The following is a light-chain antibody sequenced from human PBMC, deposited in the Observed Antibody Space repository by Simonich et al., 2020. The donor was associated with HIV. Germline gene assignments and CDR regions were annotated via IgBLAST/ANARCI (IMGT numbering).Light chain of an antibody. CDR1: QGISSY. Sequence: AIRMTQSPSSLSASTGDRVTLTCRASQGISSYLALYQQKPGKAPKLLIYAASTLQSGVPSRFSGSGSGTDFTLTISCLQSEDFATYYCQQYYSYPRTFGQGTKVEIK. CDR2: AAS. J-gene: IGKJ1*01. V-gene: IGKV1-8*01. CDR3: QQYYSYPRT.